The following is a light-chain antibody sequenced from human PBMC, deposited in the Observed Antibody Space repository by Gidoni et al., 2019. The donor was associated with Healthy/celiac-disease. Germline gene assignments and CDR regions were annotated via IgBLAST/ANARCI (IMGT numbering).Light chain of an antibody. J-gene: IGKJ1*01. V-gene: IGKV3-20*01. CDR1: QSVSSSY. Sequence: DIVLTHSPGTLSLSPGERATLSGRASQSVSSSYLSWYQKTPGQAPRLLNYGASSRATGIPDRCSSRGSGTDFTLTISRLEPEDFAVYYCQQYGSSPRTFGQGTKVEIK. CDR3: QQYGSSPRT. CDR2: GAS.